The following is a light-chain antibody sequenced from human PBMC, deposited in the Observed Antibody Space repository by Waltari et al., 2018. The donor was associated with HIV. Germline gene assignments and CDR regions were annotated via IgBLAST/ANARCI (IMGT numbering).Light chain of an antibody. CDR1: SSDVCAYNY. Sequence: QSALTQSASVSGSPGQALTILRTGTSSDVCAYNYVSWYQQHPDKGPKLIMYEVTPRPAGVSTRFSGSKSGDTAPPTISGLQAEDEADYYCNSYTTATTLIFGGGTTLTVL. CDR2: EVT. J-gene: IGLJ2*01. CDR3: NSYTTATTLI. V-gene: IGLV2-14*01.